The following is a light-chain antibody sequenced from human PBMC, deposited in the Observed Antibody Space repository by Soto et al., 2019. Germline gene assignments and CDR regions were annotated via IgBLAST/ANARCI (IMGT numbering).Light chain of an antibody. CDR1: QSVNSY. CDR2: DAS. CDR3: QQRSNWPLT. Sequence: EIVLTQSPCTLSLSPGERATLFCRASQSVNSYLAWYRQKPGQAPRLLIYDASNRATGIPARFSGSGSGTDFTLTISSLEPDDFAVYYCQQRSNWPLTFGGGTKVDIK. J-gene: IGKJ4*01. V-gene: IGKV3-11*01.